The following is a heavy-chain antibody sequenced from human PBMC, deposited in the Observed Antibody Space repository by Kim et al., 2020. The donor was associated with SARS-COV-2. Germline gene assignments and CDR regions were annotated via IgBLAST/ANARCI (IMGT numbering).Heavy chain of an antibody. CDR3: ARSVSGCHTQDYGMDV. V-gene: IGHV3-53*01. J-gene: IGHJ6*02. CDR1: GFTVSSNY. CDR2: IYSGGST. Sequence: GGSLRLSCAASGFTVSSNYMSWVRQAPGKGLEWVSAIYSGGSTYYADSVKGRLSITRDNSKNTRHLQMNSLRAEDTAVYYCARSVSGCHTQDYGMDVWGQGTPVTVSS. D-gene: IGHD3-10*01.